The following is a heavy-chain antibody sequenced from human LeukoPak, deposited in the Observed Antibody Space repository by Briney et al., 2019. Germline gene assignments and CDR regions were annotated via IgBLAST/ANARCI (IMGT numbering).Heavy chain of an antibody. J-gene: IGHJ4*02. Sequence: GRSLRLSCAASGFTFSNYAMNWVRQAPGKGLEWVAVISYDGRNKYYADSVKGRFTISRDNSKNTLYLQMNSLRPEDTAVYYCARASQTFDYWGQGTLGTASS. CDR2: ISYDGRNK. V-gene: IGHV3-30*04. CDR1: GFTFSNYA. CDR3: ARASQTFDY.